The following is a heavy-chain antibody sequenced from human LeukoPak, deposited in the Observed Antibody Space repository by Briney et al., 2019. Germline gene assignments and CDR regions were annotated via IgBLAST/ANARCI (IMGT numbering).Heavy chain of an antibody. CDR2: INHSGST. J-gene: IGHJ3*02. CDR3: ARGPEDTAMVNDAFDI. D-gene: IGHD5-18*01. V-gene: IGHV4-34*01. Sequence: SETLSLTCAVYGGSFSGYYWSWICQPPGKGLEWIGEINHSGSTNYNPSLKSRVTISVDTSKNQFSLKLSSVTAADTAVYYCARGPEDTAMVNDAFDIWGQGTMVTVSS. CDR1: GGSFSGYY.